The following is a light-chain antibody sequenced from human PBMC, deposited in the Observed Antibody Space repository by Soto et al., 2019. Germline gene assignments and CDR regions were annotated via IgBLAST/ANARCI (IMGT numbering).Light chain of an antibody. J-gene: IGLJ1*01. CDR2: EVN. V-gene: IGLV2-8*01. Sequence: QSVLTQPPSASGSPGQAVTISCTGTSSDVGGYNYVSWYQQHPGKVPKLIVYEVNKRPSGVPDRFSGSKSGNTASLTVSGFQSEDEADYYCCSYGDNNYFVFGTGTKVTVL. CDR3: CSYGDNNYFV. CDR1: SSDVGGYNY.